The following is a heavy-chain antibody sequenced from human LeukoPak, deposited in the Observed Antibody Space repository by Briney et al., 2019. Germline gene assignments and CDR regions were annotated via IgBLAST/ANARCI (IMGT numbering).Heavy chain of an antibody. V-gene: IGHV1-18*01. Sequence: ASVKVSCKTSGYTFTIYGISWVRQAPGQGLERMGWISASNGNTNYAQKLQGKVTMTTDTSTSTDYMELRSLRADDTAVYYCARRYGSGSQYNWFDPWGQGNLVTVSS. D-gene: IGHD3-10*01. CDR3: ARRYGSGSQYNWFDP. CDR2: ISASNGNT. CDR1: GYTFTIYG. J-gene: IGHJ5*02.